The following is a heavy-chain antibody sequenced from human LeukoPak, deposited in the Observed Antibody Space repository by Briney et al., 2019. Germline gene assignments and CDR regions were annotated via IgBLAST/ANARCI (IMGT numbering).Heavy chain of an antibody. V-gene: IGHV3-9*01. CDR1: GFTFDDYA. CDR2: ISWNSGSI. J-gene: IGHJ5*02. Sequence: PGGSLRLSCAASGFTFDDYAMHWVRQAPGKGLEWVSGISWNSGSIGYADSVKGRFTISRDNAKNSLYLQMNSLRAEDTAVYYCARDPTVALHIVDNCFDPWGQGTLVTVSS. D-gene: IGHD2-21*01. CDR3: ARDPTVALHIVDNCFDP.